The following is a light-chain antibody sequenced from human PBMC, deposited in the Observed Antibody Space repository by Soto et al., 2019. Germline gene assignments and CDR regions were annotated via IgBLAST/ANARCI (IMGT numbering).Light chain of an antibody. J-gene: IGKJ1*01. V-gene: IGKV1-5*01. CDR3: QQYNSYSPT. CDR1: QSISGW. CDR2: DAS. Sequence: DIPMTQSPSTLSASVGDRVTITCRASQSISGWLAWHQQKPGKAPKLLIFDASTLESGVPSRFSGSGSGTEFTLTISSLQPDDFATYYCQQYNSYSPTFGQGTKVEIK.